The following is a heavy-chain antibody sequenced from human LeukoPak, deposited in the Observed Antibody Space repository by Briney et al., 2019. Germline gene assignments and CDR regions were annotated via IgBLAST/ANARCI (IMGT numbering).Heavy chain of an antibody. CDR3: ARDRNDILTGYPYYYGMDV. CDR2: INPSGGST. CDR1: GYTFTSYY. J-gene: IGHJ6*02. V-gene: IGHV1-46*01. D-gene: IGHD3-9*01. Sequence: ASVKVSCKASGYTFTSYYMHWVRQAPGQGLEWMGIINPSGGSTSYAQKFQGRVTMTRDTSTSTVYMELSSLRSEDTAVYYCARDRNDILTGYPYYYGMDVWGQGTTVTVSS.